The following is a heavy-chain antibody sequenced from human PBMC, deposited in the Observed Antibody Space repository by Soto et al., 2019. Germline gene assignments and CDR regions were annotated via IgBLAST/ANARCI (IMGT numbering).Heavy chain of an antibody. CDR2: IYTSGTT. CDR3: AREGASGFGMDV. CDR1: GGSIRRYY. J-gene: IGHJ6*02. D-gene: IGHD1-26*01. Sequence: SETLSLPCQVSGGSIRRYYWSWIRQPAGKALEWIGRIYTSGTTNYNPSLKSRAPILVDTSKNQYSLKLSSVTAADTAVYYCAREGASGFGMDVWGQGTTVTASS. V-gene: IGHV4-4*07.